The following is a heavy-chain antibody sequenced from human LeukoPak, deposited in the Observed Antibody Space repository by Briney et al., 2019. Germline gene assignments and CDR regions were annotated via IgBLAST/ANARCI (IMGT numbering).Heavy chain of an antibody. J-gene: IGHJ5*02. Sequence: SGGSLRLSCAASGFTFSSYGMHWVRQAPGKGLEWVTFIRYDGSNKYYADSVKGRFTISRDNSKNTLYLQMNSLRAEDTAVYYCANQEYCSSTSCLGTSKGSTFYWFDPWGQGTLVTVSS. V-gene: IGHV3-30*02. CDR1: GFTFSSYG. CDR2: IRYDGSNK. CDR3: ANQEYCSSTSCLGTSKGSTFYWFDP. D-gene: IGHD2-2*01.